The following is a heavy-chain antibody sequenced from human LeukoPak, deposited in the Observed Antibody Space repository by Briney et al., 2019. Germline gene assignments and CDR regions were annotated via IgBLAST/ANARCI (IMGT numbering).Heavy chain of an antibody. CDR1: GFTFSSYG. D-gene: IGHD3-22*01. Sequence: GGSLRLSCAASGFTFSSYGMHWVRQAPGKGLEWVAVIWYDGSNKYYADSVKGRFTISRDNAKNSLYLQMNSLRAEDTAVYYCASDYYDSSGYYFPFGYWGQGTLVTVSS. CDR2: IWYDGSNK. J-gene: IGHJ4*02. CDR3: ASDYYDSSGYYFPFGY. V-gene: IGHV3-33*01.